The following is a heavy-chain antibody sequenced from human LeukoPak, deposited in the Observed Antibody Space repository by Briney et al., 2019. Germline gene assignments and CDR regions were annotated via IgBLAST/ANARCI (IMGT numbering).Heavy chain of an antibody. J-gene: IGHJ4*02. CDR2: ITGNGAGT. V-gene: IGHV3-23*01. Sequence: PGGSLRLSCAASGFTFSIYAMSWVRQAPGRGLEWVSSITGNGAGTFYTDSVKGRFTISRGNSKNTLFLQMNSLRAEDTAIYYCAKDRPNYYDSSGHYYRRNGDYWGQGTLVTVSS. CDR1: GFTFSIYA. D-gene: IGHD3-22*01. CDR3: AKDRPNYYDSSGHYYRRNGDY.